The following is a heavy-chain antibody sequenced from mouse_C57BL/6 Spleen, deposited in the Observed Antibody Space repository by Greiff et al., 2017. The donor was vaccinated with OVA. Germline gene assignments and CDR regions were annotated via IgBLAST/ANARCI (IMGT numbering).Heavy chain of an antibody. V-gene: IGHV2-2*01. CDR3: ARMRGYDGAWFAY. D-gene: IGHD2-2*01. CDR1: GFSLTSYG. CDR2: IWSGGST. Sequence: VMLVESGPGLVQPSQSLSITCTVSGFSLTSYGVHWVRQSPGKGLEWLGVIWSGGSTDYNAAFISRLSISKDNSKSQVFFKMNSLQADDTAIYYCARMRGYDGAWFAYWGQGTLVTVSA. J-gene: IGHJ3*01.